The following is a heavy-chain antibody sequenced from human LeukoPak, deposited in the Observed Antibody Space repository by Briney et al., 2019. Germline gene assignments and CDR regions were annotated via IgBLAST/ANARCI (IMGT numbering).Heavy chain of an antibody. CDR1: GYTFTSYV. J-gene: IGHJ5*02. Sequence: GASVKVSCKASGYTFTSYVINWVRQATGQGLEWMGWMNSNSGNTGYAQKFQGRVTMTTNTSISTAYMELSSLRSEDTAVYYCARESPSRYDSSGYYYSWFDPWGQGTLVTVSS. V-gene: IGHV1-8*01. CDR3: ARESPSRYDSSGYYYSWFDP. CDR2: MNSNSGNT. D-gene: IGHD3-22*01.